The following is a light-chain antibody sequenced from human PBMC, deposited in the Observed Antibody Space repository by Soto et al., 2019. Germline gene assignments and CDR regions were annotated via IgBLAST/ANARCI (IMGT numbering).Light chain of an antibody. Sequence: DIQMTQSPSSLFASVGDRVTITCQASQEIKNYLNWYQQKPGKAPKLLIYVASNLQTGVPSRFSGSGSGTDFTFTISNLQPEDIATYYCQQYDNLPITFGQGTRLEMK. CDR3: QQYDNLPIT. CDR2: VAS. CDR1: QEIKNY. V-gene: IGKV1-33*01. J-gene: IGKJ5*01.